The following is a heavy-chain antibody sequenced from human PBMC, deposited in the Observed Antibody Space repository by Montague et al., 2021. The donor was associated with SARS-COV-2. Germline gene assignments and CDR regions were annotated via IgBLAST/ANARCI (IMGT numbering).Heavy chain of an antibody. CDR2: TYHSGST. J-gene: IGHJ5*02. CDR1: GASISSNNW. D-gene: IGHD3-10*01. Sequence: SETLSLTCEVSGASISSNNWWIWLRQSPGKGLEWIGDTYHSGSTNYNPSLRGRVTISADKSKNQFSLKVNSVSAADTAVYYCARHGVVPSLRTFDPWGQGTLVTVSS. CDR3: ARHGVVPSLRTFDP. V-gene: IGHV4-4*02.